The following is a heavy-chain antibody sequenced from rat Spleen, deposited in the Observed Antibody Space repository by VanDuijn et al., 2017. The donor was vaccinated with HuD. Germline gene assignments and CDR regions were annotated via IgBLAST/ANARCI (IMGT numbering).Heavy chain of an antibody. CDR1: GFTYSNYV. Sequence: EVQLVESGGGLVQPGRSLKLSCAASGFTYSNYVMAWVRQAPTKGLEWVASISTGGGNTYYRDSVKGRFTISRDNAKNTLYLQMSKLGSEDTAIYYCARAGWYFDFWGPGTMVTVSS. D-gene: IGHD4-3*01. J-gene: IGHJ1*01. V-gene: IGHV5S13*01. CDR2: ISTGGGNT. CDR3: ARAGWYFDF.